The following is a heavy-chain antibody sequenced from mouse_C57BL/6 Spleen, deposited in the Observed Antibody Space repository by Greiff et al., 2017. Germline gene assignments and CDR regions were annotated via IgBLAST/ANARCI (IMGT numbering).Heavy chain of an antibody. V-gene: IGHV1-53*01. D-gene: IGHD2-3*01. CDR2: IKPSNGGT. J-gene: IGHJ4*01. CDR3: ARSGDGYYVDAMDC. CDR1: GFTFTSYW. Sequence: FQLQPSVAELVKPWASVKLSCTASGFTFTSYWMHWVQQMPGQGLEWIGNIKPSNGGTNYTEKFKSKATLTVDKSSSPAYMQLSSLTSEDSAVYYCARSGDGYYVDAMDCWGQESSVLAYS.